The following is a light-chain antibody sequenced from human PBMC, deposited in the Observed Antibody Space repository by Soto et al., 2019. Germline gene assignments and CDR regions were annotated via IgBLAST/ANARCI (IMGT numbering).Light chain of an antibody. CDR1: QNILSSSNNKNY. Sequence: DIVMTQSPDSLAVFLGERATINCKSSQNILSSSNNKNYLVWYQQKPGQSPKLLISWASTRASGVPDRFSGSGSGTDFTLTISSLRAEDVAVYYCQQCYSSPITFGQGTRLEIK. CDR2: WAS. V-gene: IGKV4-1*01. J-gene: IGKJ5*01. CDR3: QQCYSSPIT.